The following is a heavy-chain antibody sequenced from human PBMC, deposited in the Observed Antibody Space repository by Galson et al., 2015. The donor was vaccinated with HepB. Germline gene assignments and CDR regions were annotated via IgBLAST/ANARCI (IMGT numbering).Heavy chain of an antibody. CDR3: ARDLKGGGVTNYYYYGMDV. CDR1: GGTFSTYA. CDR2: ITPLFGTG. D-gene: IGHD4-17*01. J-gene: IGHJ6*02. Sequence: QSGAEVKKPGASVKVSCTASGGTFSTYAISWVRQAPGQGLEWMGGITPLFGTGKYAQKFQGRVTITADVSTTTAYMELSSLRSEDTAVYYCARDLKGGGVTNYYYYGMDVWGQGTTVTVSS. V-gene: IGHV1-69*13.